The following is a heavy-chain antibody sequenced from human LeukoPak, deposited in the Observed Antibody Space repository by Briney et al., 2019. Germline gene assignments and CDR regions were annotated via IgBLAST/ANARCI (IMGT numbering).Heavy chain of an antibody. J-gene: IGHJ4*02. CDR3: SLGGYSSSWYYFDY. V-gene: IGHV3-48*01. D-gene: IGHD6-6*01. Sequence: GGSLRLSCAASGFTFSTYSMNWVRQAPGKGLEWVSYISGSSSTIYYADSVKGRFTISRDNAKNSLYLQMNSLRAEDTAVYYCSLGGYSSSWYYFDYWGQGTLVTVSS. CDR2: ISGSSSTI. CDR1: GFTFSTYS.